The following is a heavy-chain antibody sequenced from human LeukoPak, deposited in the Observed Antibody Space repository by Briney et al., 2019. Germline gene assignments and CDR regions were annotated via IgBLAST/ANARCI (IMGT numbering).Heavy chain of an antibody. CDR3: AGGSYYGSGGRPGYFDH. CDR2: MDTFGGK. J-gene: IGHJ4*02. CDR1: DFSVNNNY. D-gene: IGHD3-10*01. Sequence: GGSLRLSCAASDFSVNNNYMNWVRQAPGKGLEWVSLMDTFGGKYYRDSVKGRFTISRDISKNTLYLQMNTLSAEDTAIYYCAGGSYYGSGGRPGYFDHWGQGILVTVSS. V-gene: IGHV3-53*01.